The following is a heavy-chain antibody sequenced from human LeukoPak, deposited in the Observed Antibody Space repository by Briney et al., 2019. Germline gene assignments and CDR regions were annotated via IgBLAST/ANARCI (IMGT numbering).Heavy chain of an antibody. CDR3: ARKKTRGLDY. J-gene: IGHJ4*02. Sequence: PGGSLRLSCAVSGFTFSSYEMNWVRQAPGKGLEWVSYIGNSASAIYYADSVKGRFTISRDNAKNSLYLQMNSLRAEDTAIYYCARKKTRGLDYWGQGTLVTVSS. D-gene: IGHD3-10*01. CDR2: IGNSASAI. CDR1: GFTFSSYE. V-gene: IGHV3-48*03.